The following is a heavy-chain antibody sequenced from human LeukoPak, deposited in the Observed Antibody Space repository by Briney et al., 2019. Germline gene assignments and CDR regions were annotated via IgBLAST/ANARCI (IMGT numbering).Heavy chain of an antibody. CDR2: INHSGST. V-gene: IGHV4-34*01. CDR1: GGSFSGYY. Sequence: PSETLSLTCAVYGGSFSGYYWSWIRQPPGKGLEWIGEINHSGSTNYNPSLKSRVTISVDTSKNQFSLKLSSVTAADTAVYYCAQWLVDSWFDPWGQGTLVTVSS. CDR3: AQWLVDSWFDP. D-gene: IGHD6-19*01. J-gene: IGHJ5*02.